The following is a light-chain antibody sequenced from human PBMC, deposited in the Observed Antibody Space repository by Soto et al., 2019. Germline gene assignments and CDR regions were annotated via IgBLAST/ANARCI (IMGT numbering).Light chain of an antibody. CDR1: NIGSKR. J-gene: IGLJ1*01. Sequence: SYELTQPPSVSVAPGQTARITCGGNNIGSKRVHWYHQKPGQAPVLVVYDDTDRPSGIPERFSGSNSENTATLTISSVEAGDEADYYCQVWDSGSEHYVFGTGTKLTVL. V-gene: IGLV3-21*02. CDR3: QVWDSGSEHYV. CDR2: DDT.